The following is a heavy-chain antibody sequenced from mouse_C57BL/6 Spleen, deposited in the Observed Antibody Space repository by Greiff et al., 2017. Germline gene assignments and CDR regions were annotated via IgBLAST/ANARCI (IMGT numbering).Heavy chain of an antibody. V-gene: IGHV1-69*01. J-gene: IGHJ3*01. Sequence: QVQLQQPGAELVMPGASVKLSCKASGYTFTSYWMHWVKQRPGQGLEWIGEIDPSDSYTNYNQKFKGKSTLTVDKSSSTAYMQLSSLTSEDCAVYYCARGSSLAWFAYWGQGTLVTVSA. CDR3: ARGSSLAWFAY. CDR2: IDPSDSYT. D-gene: IGHD1-3*01. CDR1: GYTFTSYW.